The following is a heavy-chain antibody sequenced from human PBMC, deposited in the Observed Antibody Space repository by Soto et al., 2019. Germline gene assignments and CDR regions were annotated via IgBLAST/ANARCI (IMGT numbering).Heavy chain of an antibody. CDR2: TDYSGST. J-gene: IGHJ4*02. V-gene: IGHV4-34*01. CDR1: GESFSGHY. Sequence: PSETLSLTCAVHGESFSGHYWTWIRQFTGKGREWIGETDYSGSTNYNPSLKSRVPISVDTFRKRFSLKLTSVSAADTAVYYCARAPMVRGSPYDFDYWGQGTLVTVSS. CDR3: ARAPMVRGSPYDFDY. D-gene: IGHD3-10*01.